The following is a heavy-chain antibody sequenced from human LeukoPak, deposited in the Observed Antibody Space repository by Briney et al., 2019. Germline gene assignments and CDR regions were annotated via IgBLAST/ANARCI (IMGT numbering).Heavy chain of an antibody. CDR3: ARDRELGILDY. D-gene: IGHD7-27*01. V-gene: IGHV4-31*03. CDR2: IYYSGST. J-gene: IGHJ4*02. CDR1: GGSISSGGYS. Sequence: PSQTLSLTCTVSGGSISSGGYSWSWIRQHPGKGLEWIGYIYYSGSTYYNPSLRSRVTISLDTSKNHFSLKLSSVTAADTAVYYCARDRELGILDYWGQGTLVTVSS.